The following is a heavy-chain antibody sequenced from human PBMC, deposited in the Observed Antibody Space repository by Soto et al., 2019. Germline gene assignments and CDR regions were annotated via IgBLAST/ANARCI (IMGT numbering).Heavy chain of an antibody. V-gene: IGHV3-48*02. J-gene: IGHJ6*04. Sequence: GGSLRLSCTASGFDFSTYSMNWVRQAPGKGLEWIAYVSMDSDTIHYADSVKGRFTISRDDAENSLYLQMNSLREEDTATYYCARLYYDYVWGKGTTVTVSS. CDR1: GFDFSTYS. CDR2: VSMDSDTI. CDR3: ARLYYDYV. D-gene: IGHD3-3*01.